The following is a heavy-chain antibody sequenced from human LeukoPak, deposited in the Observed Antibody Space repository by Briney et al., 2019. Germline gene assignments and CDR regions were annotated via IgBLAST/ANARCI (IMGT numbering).Heavy chain of an antibody. V-gene: IGHV1-2*02. D-gene: IGHD3-9*01. CDR3: ARGLVGDFDWLSPSFDY. Sequence: GASVKVSCKASGYTFTGYYMHWVRQAPGQGLEWMGWINPNSGGTNYAQKFQGRVTMTRDTSISTAYMELSRLRSDDTAVYYCARGLVGDFDWLSPSFDYWGQGTLVTVSS. CDR2: INPNSGGT. J-gene: IGHJ4*02. CDR1: GYTFTGYY.